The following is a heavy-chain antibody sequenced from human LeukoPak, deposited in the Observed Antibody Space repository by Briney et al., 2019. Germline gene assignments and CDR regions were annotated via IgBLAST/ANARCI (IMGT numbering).Heavy chain of an antibody. CDR1: GFTFSSYW. D-gene: IGHD3-10*01. CDR3: ARDLAVRGAIGLRWFDP. CDR2: IKQDGSEI. J-gene: IGHJ5*02. Sequence: GGSLRLSCAASGFTFSSYWMSWVRQAPGKGLEWVANIKQDGSEIYYVDSVKGRFTISRDNAKNSLYLQMNSMRAEDTAVYYCARDLAVRGAIGLRWFDPWGQGTLVTVSS. V-gene: IGHV3-7*01.